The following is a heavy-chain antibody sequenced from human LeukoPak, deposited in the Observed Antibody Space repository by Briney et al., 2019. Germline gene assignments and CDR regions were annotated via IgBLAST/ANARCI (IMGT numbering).Heavy chain of an antibody. CDR2: IIPIFGTA. V-gene: IGHV1-69*13. CDR1: GGTFSSYA. Sequence: SVKVSFKASGGTFSSYAISWVRQAPGQGFEWMGGIIPIFGTANYAQKFQGRVTITADESTSTAYMELSSLRSEDTAVYYCARSLYYYYYMDVWGEGTTVTISS. CDR3: ARSLYYYYYMDV. D-gene: IGHD3-16*02. J-gene: IGHJ6*03.